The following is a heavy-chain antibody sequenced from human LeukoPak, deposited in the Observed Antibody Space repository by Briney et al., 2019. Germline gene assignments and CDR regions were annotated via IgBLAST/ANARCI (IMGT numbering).Heavy chain of an antibody. CDR1: GFSISSGYY. J-gene: IGHJ4*02. CDR3: ARVWGDQSSFDY. CDR2: IYHSGST. D-gene: IGHD3-16*01. Sequence: PSETLSLTCAVSGFSISSGYYWGWIRQPPGKGLEWIGSIYHSGSTYYNPSLKSRVTISVDTSKNQFSLKLNSVTGADTAVYYCARVWGDQSSFDYWGQGTLVTVSS. V-gene: IGHV4-38-2*01.